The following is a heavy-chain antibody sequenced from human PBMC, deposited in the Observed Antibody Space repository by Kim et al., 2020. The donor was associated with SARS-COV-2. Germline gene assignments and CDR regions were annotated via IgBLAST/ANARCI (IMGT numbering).Heavy chain of an antibody. CDR2: ISWNSGSI. V-gene: IGHV3-9*01. D-gene: IGHD3-10*01. CDR1: GFTFDDYA. J-gene: IGHJ6*02. Sequence: GGSLRLSCAASGFTFDDYAMHWVRQAPGKGLEWVSGISWNSGSIGYADSVKGRFTISRDNAKNSLYLQMNSLRAEDTALYYCAKDTYYYGSGKPLYGMDVWGQGTTVTVSS. CDR3: AKDTYYYGSGKPLYGMDV.